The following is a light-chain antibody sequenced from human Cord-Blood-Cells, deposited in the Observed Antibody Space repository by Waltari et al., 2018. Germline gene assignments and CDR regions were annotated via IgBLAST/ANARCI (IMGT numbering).Light chain of an antibody. Sequence: DIQMTQSPSSLSASVGDRVTITCRASQSISSYLNWYQQKPGKAPKLLIYAASSLQSGVPSRFSGSGSGTDFTLTISSLQPEDCATYYCQQSYSTPPTLGQGTKVEIK. CDR1: QSISSY. CDR2: AAS. J-gene: IGKJ1*01. V-gene: IGKV1-39*01. CDR3: QQSYSTPPT.